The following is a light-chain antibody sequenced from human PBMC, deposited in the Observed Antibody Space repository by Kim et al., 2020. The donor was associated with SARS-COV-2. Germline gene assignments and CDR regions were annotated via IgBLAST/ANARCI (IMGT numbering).Light chain of an antibody. J-gene: IGKJ1*01. CDR3: QHYSYGPPWT. CDR1: QSISNN. V-gene: IGKV3-15*01. Sequence: SPGERATLSCRASQSISNNLAWYQQKPGQAPRLLVYGASTRATGIPTRFSGSGSGTEFTLTISSLQSEDFAVYYCQHYSYGPPWTFGQGTKVDIK. CDR2: GAS.